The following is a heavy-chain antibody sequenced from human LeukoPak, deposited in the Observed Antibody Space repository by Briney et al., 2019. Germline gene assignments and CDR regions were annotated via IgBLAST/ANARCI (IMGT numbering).Heavy chain of an antibody. Sequence: GGSLRLSCAASGFTFSSYSVNWVRQAPGKGLEWISYITSSSRTTHYADSVKGRFTISRDNAKNSLYLQMNSLRVDDTAVYYCVRDPDSLDFWGQGTLVTVSS. CDR1: GFTFSSYS. CDR3: VRDPDSLDF. V-gene: IGHV3-48*01. D-gene: IGHD3-22*01. CDR2: ITSSSRTT. J-gene: IGHJ4*02.